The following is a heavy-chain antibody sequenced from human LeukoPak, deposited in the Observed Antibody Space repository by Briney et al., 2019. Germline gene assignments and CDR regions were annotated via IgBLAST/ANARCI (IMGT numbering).Heavy chain of an antibody. CDR2: ISSSSSTI. J-gene: IGHJ3*02. CDR1: GFIFSNFA. Sequence: GGSLRLSCAASGFIFSNFAFHWVRQAPGKGREWVSYISSSSSTIYYADSVKGRFTISRDNAKNSLYLQMNSLRAEDTAVYYCARDSGAMATITGAFDIWGQGTMVTVSS. CDR3: ARDSGAMATITGAFDI. D-gene: IGHD5-24*01. V-gene: IGHV3-48*01.